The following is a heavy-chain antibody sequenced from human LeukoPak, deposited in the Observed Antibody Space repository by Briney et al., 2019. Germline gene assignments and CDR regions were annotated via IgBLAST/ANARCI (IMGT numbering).Heavy chain of an antibody. D-gene: IGHD3-22*01. V-gene: IGHV3-11*01. Sequence: GGSLRLSCAASGFTFSDYYMSWIRQAPGKGLEWVSYISSSGSTIYYADSVKGRFTISRDNSKNTLYLQMNSLRAEDTAVYYCAKETYYYDSSGYGYYYFDYWGQGTLVTVSS. CDR1: GFTFSDYY. CDR3: AKETYYYDSSGYGYYYFDY. CDR2: ISSSGSTI. J-gene: IGHJ4*02.